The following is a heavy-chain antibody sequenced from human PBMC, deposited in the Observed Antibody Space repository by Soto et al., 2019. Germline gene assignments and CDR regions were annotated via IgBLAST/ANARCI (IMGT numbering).Heavy chain of an antibody. V-gene: IGHV3-11*01. J-gene: IGHJ4*02. CDR3: AGALVLGVGALSQ. D-gene: IGHD1-26*01. CDR1: GFTFSAYY. Sequence: GGSLRLSCAASGFTFSAYYMSWIRQAPGKGLEWVSYISDSGSLTHYGDSVKGRFTISRDNAKASLYLQMDSLRAEDTAIYYCAGALVLGVGALSQWGQGTLVTVSS. CDR2: ISDSGSLT.